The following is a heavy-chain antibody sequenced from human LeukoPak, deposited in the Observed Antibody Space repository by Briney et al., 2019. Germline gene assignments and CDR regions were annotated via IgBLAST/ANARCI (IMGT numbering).Heavy chain of an antibody. D-gene: IGHD5-18*01. V-gene: IGHV3-21*01. CDR3: ARAYVDTAMVDYYYYMDV. J-gene: IGHJ6*03. CDR1: GFTFSSYS. Sequence: GGSLRLSCAASGFTFSSYSMNWVRQAPGKGLEWVSSISSSSSYIYYADSVKGRFTISRDNAKNSLYLQMNSLRAEDTAVYYCARAYVDTAMVDYYYYMDVWGKGTTVTVSS. CDR2: ISSSSSYI.